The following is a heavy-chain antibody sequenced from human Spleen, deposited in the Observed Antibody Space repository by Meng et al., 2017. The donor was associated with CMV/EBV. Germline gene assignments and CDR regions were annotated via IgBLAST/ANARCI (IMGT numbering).Heavy chain of an antibody. J-gene: IGHJ4*02. CDR3: ARDYGYSSSSTLY. D-gene: IGHD6-6*01. Sequence: GESLKISCAASGFTFSSYSMNWVRQAPGKGLEWVSSISSSSSYIYYADSVKGRFTISRDNAKNSLYLQMNSLRAEDTAVYYCARDYGYSSSSTLYWGQGTLVTVSS. CDR1: GFTFSSYS. CDR2: ISSSSSYI. V-gene: IGHV3-21*01.